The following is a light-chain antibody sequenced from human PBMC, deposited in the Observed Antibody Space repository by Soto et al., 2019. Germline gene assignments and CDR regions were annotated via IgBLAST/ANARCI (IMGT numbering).Light chain of an antibody. Sequence: QSVLTQPPSVSGAPGQRVTISCTGSASNLGAKYAVHWYQHLPGTAPTLLIYDNIHRPSGVPDRFSGSKSDTSASLAITGLLAEDEADYYCQSYDTTLSGLVFGGGTKVTVL. CDR3: QSYDTTLSGLV. CDR1: ASNLGAKYA. J-gene: IGLJ3*02. V-gene: IGLV1-40*01. CDR2: DNI.